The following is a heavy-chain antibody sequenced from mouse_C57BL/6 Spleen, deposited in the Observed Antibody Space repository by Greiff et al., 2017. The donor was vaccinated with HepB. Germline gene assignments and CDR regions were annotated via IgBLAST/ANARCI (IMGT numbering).Heavy chain of an antibody. V-gene: IGHV1-50*01. Sequence: QVQLQQPGAELVKPGASVKLSCKASGYTFTSYWMQWVKQRPGQGLEWIGEIDPSDSYTNYNQKFKGKATLTVDTSSSTAYMQLSSLTSEDSAVYYCARSDPITTVVAENYWGQGTTLTVSS. CDR3: ARSDPITTVVAENY. CDR1: GYTFTSYW. CDR2: IDPSDSYT. D-gene: IGHD1-1*01. J-gene: IGHJ2*01.